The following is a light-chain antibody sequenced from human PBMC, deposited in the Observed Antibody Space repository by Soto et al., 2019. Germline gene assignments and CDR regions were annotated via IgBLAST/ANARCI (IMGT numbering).Light chain of an antibody. CDR3: ISYVGSNIWV. V-gene: IGLV2-8*01. Sequence: QSALTQPPSASGSPGQSVTISCTGTSSDVGAYKYVSWYQQYPGKAPKLMIYEVSKRTSGVHDRFSGSKSGNTASLTVAGLQAEDEAAYYCISYVGSNIWVFGGGTKLPVL. J-gene: IGLJ3*02. CDR1: SSDVGAYKY. CDR2: EVS.